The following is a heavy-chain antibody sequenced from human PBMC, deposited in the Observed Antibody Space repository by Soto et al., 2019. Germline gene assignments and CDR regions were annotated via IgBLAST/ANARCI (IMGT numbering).Heavy chain of an antibody. CDR2: ISGSGGST. V-gene: IGHV3-23*01. CDR1: GFTFSSYA. J-gene: IGHJ4*02. Sequence: EVQLLASGGGLVQPGGSLRLSCAASGFTFSSYAMSWVRQAPGKGLEWVSAISGSGGSTYYADSVKGRFTISRDNSKNTLYLHMNSLRAEDTAVYYCARDPSHYDSSGYYRYSLDYWGQGTLVTVSS. D-gene: IGHD3-22*01. CDR3: ARDPSHYDSSGYYRYSLDY.